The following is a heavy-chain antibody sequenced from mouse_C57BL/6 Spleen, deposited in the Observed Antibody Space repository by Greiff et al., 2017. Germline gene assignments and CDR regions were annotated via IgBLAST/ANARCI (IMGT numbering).Heavy chain of an antibody. D-gene: IGHD1-1*01. Sequence: FQLQQSGAELVRPGASVQLSCTASGFNIKDYYMHWVKQRPEQGLAWIGRIDPEYGDTEYAPKFQGKATMTADTSSNTAYLQLSSLTSEDTAVYYCTPGSSLDYWGQGTTLTVSS. CDR3: TPGSSLDY. J-gene: IGHJ2*01. CDR2: IDPEYGDT. V-gene: IGHV14-1*01. CDR1: GFNIKDYY.